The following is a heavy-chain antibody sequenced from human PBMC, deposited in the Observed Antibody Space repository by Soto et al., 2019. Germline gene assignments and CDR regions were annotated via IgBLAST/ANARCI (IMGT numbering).Heavy chain of an antibody. CDR2: SRDKPQGYST. J-gene: IGHJ4*02. V-gene: IGHV3-72*01. CDR3: VRATYFSDSSGYTRCLDY. D-gene: IGHD3-22*01. Sequence: PGGSLRLSCVGSGFTFSDHYIDWFRQAPGKGLEWVGRSRDKPQGYSTAYAASVKGRFTTSRDESKNSAYLQMNSLKTEDTAVYYCVRATYFSDSSGYTRCLDYWGQGTLVTVSS. CDR1: GFTFSDHY.